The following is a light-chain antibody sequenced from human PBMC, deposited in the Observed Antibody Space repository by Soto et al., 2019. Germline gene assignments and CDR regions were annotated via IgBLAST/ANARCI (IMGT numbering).Light chain of an antibody. V-gene: IGLV2-8*01. Sequence: QSALTQPPSASGYPGQSVTISCTGTTSDVGGYNYVSWYQLHPGKVPKLIISEVNQRPSGVPDRFSGSKSGSTASLTVSGLQAEDEADYFCSSYAGSKNFILFGGGTKLTVL. J-gene: IGLJ2*01. CDR3: SSYAGSKNFIL. CDR1: TSDVGGYNY. CDR2: EVN.